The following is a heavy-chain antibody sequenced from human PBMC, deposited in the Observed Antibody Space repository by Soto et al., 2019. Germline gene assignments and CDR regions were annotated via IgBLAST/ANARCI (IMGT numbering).Heavy chain of an antibody. V-gene: IGHV1-69*01. CDR3: ARGWGYDSTDYYYAY. CDR2: SSLSLVQ. CDR1: GGSFNRHT. J-gene: IGHJ4*02. D-gene: IGHD3-22*01. Sequence: QVQLVQSGAEVRKPGSSVRVSCKASGGSFNRHTISWVRQALDKGLSGWEGSSLSLVQQTTPRSSRAESIIADESTSTVYMELSSLRSDDTAIYYCARGWGYDSTDYYYAYWGQGTLVIVSS.